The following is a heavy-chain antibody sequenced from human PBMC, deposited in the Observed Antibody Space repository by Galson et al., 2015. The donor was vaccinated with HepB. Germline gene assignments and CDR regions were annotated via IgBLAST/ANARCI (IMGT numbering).Heavy chain of an antibody. CDR1: GYTFTSYG. J-gene: IGHJ4*02. CDR2: ISAYNGNT. V-gene: IGHV1-18*01. CDR3: ARDRGRPGATASRVDY. D-gene: IGHD5-12*01. Sequence: SVKVSCKASGYTFTSYGISWVRQAPGQGLEWMGWISAYNGNTNYAQKLQGRVTMTTDTSTSTAYMELRSLRSDDTAVYCCARDRGRPGATASRVDYWGQGTLVTVSS.